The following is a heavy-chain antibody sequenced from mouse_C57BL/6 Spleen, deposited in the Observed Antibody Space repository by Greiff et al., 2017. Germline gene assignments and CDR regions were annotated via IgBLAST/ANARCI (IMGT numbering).Heavy chain of an antibody. Sequence: QVQLKESGPGLVQPSQSLSITCTVSGFSLTSYGVHWVRQSPGKGLEWLGVIWRGGSTDYNAAFMSRLSITKDNSKSQVFFKMNRLQADDTAIYYCAYPSDSNYGGTFAYWGQGTLVTVSA. D-gene: IGHD2-5*01. CDR1: GFSLTSYG. CDR3: AYPSDSNYGGTFAY. CDR2: IWRGGST. J-gene: IGHJ3*01. V-gene: IGHV2-5*01.